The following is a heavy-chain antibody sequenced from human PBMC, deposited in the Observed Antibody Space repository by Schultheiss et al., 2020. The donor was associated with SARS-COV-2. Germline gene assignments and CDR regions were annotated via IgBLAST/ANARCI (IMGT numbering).Heavy chain of an antibody. Sequence: GGSLRLSCAASGFTVSSNYMSWVRQAPGKGLEWVSVIYSGGSTYYADSVKGRFTISRDNAKNSLYLQMNSLRAEDTAVYYCARDSSKPSLMIVVVNGAFDIWGQGTMVTVSS. J-gene: IGHJ3*02. CDR3: ARDSSKPSLMIVVVNGAFDI. V-gene: IGHV3-66*01. D-gene: IGHD3-22*01. CDR1: GFTVSSNY. CDR2: IYSGGST.